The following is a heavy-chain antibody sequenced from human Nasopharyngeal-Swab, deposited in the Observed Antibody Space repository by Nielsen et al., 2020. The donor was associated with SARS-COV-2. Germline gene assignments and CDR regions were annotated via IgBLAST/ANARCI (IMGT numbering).Heavy chain of an antibody. Sequence: GGSLRLSCSASGFTFSSYGMHWVRQAPGKGLEWVAFIRYDGSNRYYTDPVKGRFTISRDNSKNTLYLQMNSLRGQDTAVYYCARDPVVNAFDIWGQGTMVTVSS. D-gene: IGHD3-22*01. CDR1: GFTFSSYG. V-gene: IGHV3-30*02. CDR2: IRYDGSNR. CDR3: ARDPVVNAFDI. J-gene: IGHJ3*02.